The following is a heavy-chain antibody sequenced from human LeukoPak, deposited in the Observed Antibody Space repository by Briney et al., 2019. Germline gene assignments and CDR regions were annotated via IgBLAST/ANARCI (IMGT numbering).Heavy chain of an antibody. V-gene: IGHV1-46*01. Sequence: ASVKVSCKASGGTFSSYAISWVRQAPGQGLEWMGIINPSGGSTTYAQKFQGRVTMTRDTSTSTVYMEQSSLSSEDTAVYYCARGSTISGWDRYFDYWGQGTLVTVSS. CDR1: GGTFSSYA. J-gene: IGHJ4*02. CDR3: ARGSTISGWDRYFDY. CDR2: INPSGGST. D-gene: IGHD6-19*01.